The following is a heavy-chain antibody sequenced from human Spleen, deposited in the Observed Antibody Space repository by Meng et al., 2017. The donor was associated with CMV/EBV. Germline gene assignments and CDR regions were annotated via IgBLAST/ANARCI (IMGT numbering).Heavy chain of an antibody. V-gene: IGHV3-74*01. CDR3: ARDTGMFDY. J-gene: IGHJ4*02. Sequence: GESLKISCAASGFTFSNRWMHWVRQAPGKGLVWVSRIQSDGSGTNYADSVKGRFTISRDNSRNTVYLQMNSLRFEDTAVFYCARDTGMFDYWGQGTLVTVSS. D-gene: IGHD7-27*01. CDR2: IQSDGSGT. CDR1: GFTFSNRW.